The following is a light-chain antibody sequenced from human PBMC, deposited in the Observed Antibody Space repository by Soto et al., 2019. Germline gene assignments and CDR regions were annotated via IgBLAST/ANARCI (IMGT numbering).Light chain of an antibody. V-gene: IGKV1-39*01. CDR3: QQSYNTPWT. J-gene: IGKJ1*01. CDR2: AAS. CDR1: QSISSY. Sequence: DIQMTQSPSSLSASVGDRVTITCRASQSISSYLNWYQQKPGKAPKLLISAASSLQSGVPSRFSGSGSGTDFTLTVSSLQPEDFATYYCQQSYNTPWTFGQGTKVEIK.